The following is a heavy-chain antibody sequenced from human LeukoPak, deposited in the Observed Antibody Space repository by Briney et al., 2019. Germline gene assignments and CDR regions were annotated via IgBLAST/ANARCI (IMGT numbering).Heavy chain of an antibody. Sequence: PGGSLRLSCAASXFTFSSYAMSWVRQAPGKGLEWVSAISGSGGSTYYADSVKGRFTASRDNSKNTLYLQMNSLRAEDTAVYYCAKFIAAAGTNFDYWGQGTLVTVSS. CDR3: AKFIAAAGTNFDY. D-gene: IGHD6-13*01. J-gene: IGHJ4*02. CDR2: ISGSGGST. V-gene: IGHV3-23*01. CDR1: XFTFSSYA.